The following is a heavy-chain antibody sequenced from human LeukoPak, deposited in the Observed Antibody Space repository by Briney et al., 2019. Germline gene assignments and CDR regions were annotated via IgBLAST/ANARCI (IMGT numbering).Heavy chain of an antibody. J-gene: IGHJ4*02. CDR2: IYTSGRT. CDR3: ARRGADYGGNSGIDY. Sequence: SQTLSLTCTVSGDSINSGAYYWTWIRQPAGKGLEWIGRIYTSGRTNYSPSLNSRVTISIATSKNQFSLKLSSVTAALAAVYFCARRGADYGGNSGIDYWGQGTLVTVSS. V-gene: IGHV4-61*02. D-gene: IGHD4-23*01. CDR1: GDSINSGAYY.